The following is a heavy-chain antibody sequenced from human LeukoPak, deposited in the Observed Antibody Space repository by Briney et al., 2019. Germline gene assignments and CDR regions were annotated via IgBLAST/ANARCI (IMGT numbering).Heavy chain of an antibody. V-gene: IGHV4-39*01. CDR2: IYYSGST. J-gene: IGHJ4*02. Sequence: SETLSLTCTVSGGSISSSSYYWGWIRQPPGKGLEWIGSIYYSGSTYYNPSLKSRVTISVETPKNQFSLNLSSVTAADTAVYYCARVITIFGVVILMYFDYWGQGTLVTVSS. CDR3: ARVITIFGVVILMYFDY. CDR1: GGSISSSSYY. D-gene: IGHD3-3*01.